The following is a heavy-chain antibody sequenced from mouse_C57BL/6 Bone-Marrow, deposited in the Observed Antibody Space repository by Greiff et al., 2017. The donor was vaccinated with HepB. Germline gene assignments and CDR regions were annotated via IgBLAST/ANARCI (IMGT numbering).Heavy chain of an antibody. V-gene: IGHV1-69*01. J-gene: IGHJ2*01. CDR1: GYTFTSHW. Sequence: VQLQQPGAELVMPGASVMLSCKASGYTFTSHWMHWVKQRPGQGLEWIGEIDPSDSYTNYNQTFKGKSTLTVDKSSSTAYMQLSSLTSEDSAVYYCVRRRFPSDFDYWGQGTTLTVSS. CDR2: IDPSDSYT. CDR3: VRRRFPSDFDY.